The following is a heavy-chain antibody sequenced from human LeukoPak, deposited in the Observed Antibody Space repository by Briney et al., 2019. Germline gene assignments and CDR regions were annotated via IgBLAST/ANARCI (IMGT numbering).Heavy chain of an antibody. CDR3: AREDCSSSSCSHNGMNWFDP. CDR2: VFYSGKT. V-gene: IGHV4-39*07. Sequence: PSETLSLTCTVSGGAISSGSFYWGWIRQPPGKGLEWIESVFYSGKTYYNLSLKSRVSISVDTSRNQFSLKLSSVTAADTAVYYCAREDCSSSSCSHNGMNWFDPWGQGTLVTVSS. J-gene: IGHJ5*02. D-gene: IGHD2-2*01. CDR1: GGAISSGSFY.